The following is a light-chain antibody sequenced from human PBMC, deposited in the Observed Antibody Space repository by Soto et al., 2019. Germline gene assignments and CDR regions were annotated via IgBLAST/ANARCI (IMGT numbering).Light chain of an antibody. J-gene: IGKJ1*01. CDR3: QQYGISPRT. CDR2: GAS. Sequence: IVLTQSPDTLSLSPGERATLSCRASQSVSSTYLAWYQHKPGQAPRLLIYGASSRATGVPDRFSGSGSETDFTLTISRLEPEDFAVYYCQQYGISPRTFGQGTKVEIK. CDR1: QSVSSTY. V-gene: IGKV3-20*01.